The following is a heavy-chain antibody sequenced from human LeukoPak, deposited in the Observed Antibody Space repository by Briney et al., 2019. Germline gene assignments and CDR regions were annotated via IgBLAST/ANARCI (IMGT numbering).Heavy chain of an antibody. V-gene: IGHV4-34*01. CDR2: INHTGST. CDR3: ARLGYYYGSGSYYHNWFDP. D-gene: IGHD3-10*01. J-gene: IGHJ5*02. Sequence: SETLSLTCAVYGGSLSGYYWSWIRQPPGKRLEWIGEINHTGSTNYNPSLKSRVTISVDTSKNQFSLKLSSVTAADTAVYYCARLGYYYGSGSYYHNWFDPWGQGTLVTVSS. CDR1: GGSLSGYY.